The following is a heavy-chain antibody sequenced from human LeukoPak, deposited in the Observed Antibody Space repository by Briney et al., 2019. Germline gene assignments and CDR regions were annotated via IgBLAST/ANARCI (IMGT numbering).Heavy chain of an antibody. D-gene: IGHD6-19*01. V-gene: IGHV3-23*01. Sequence: GGSLRLSCAASGFTFKIYTMSWVRQAPGKGLEWVSIISDNSDSTYYADSVKGRFSIFRDNSKNTLYLQMNSLRAEDTAIYYCAKSRGIYDNSGWRTFDYWGQGTLVTVSS. CDR2: ISDNSDST. CDR1: GFTFKIYT. J-gene: IGHJ4*02. CDR3: AKSRGIYDNSGWRTFDY.